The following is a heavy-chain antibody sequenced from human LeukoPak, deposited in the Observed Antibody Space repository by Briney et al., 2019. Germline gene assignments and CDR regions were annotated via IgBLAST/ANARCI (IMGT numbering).Heavy chain of an antibody. CDR1: GFTVSTNF. CDR2: IYADGGT. Sequence: GGSLRLSCAVSGFTVSTNFMSWVRQAPGKGPEWVSIIYADGGTKYADSVKGRFTISRDTSKNTFSLQVNNLRAEDTAVYYCVRLASRSYWGQGTLVAVSS. V-gene: IGHV3-53*01. CDR3: VRLASRSY. J-gene: IGHJ4*02. D-gene: IGHD6-6*01.